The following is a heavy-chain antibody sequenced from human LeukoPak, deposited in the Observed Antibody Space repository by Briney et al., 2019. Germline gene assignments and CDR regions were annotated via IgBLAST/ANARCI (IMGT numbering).Heavy chain of an antibody. CDR3: ASAADPEDYYDIDDAFDI. Sequence: SVKVSCRASGGTFSSYAISWVRQAPGQGLEWMGGIIPIFGTANYAQKFQGRVTITADESTSTAYMELSSLRSEDTAVYYCASAADPEDYYDIDDAFDIWGQGTMVTVSS. J-gene: IGHJ3*02. D-gene: IGHD3-22*01. V-gene: IGHV1-69*13. CDR2: IIPIFGTA. CDR1: GGTFSSYA.